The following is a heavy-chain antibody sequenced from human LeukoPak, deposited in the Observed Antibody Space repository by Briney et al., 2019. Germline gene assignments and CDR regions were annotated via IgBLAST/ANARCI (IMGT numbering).Heavy chain of an antibody. Sequence: GGSLRLSCAASGFTFSTDAMTWVRQAPAKGLQWVSAISGSGGDTYYEDSVKGRFTISRDNSKNMMYLQMNSLRAEDTAVYYCARDSSGWSKNYWGQGTLVTVSS. CDR1: GFTFSTDA. CDR3: ARDSSGWSKNY. D-gene: IGHD6-19*01. CDR2: ISGSGGDT. J-gene: IGHJ4*02. V-gene: IGHV3-23*01.